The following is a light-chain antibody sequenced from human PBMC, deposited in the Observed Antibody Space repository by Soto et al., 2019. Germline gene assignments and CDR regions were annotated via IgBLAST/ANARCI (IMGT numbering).Light chain of an antibody. CDR3: QQRGTRFT. CDR1: QSVSSY. Sequence: EIVLTQSPATLSLSPGERATLSCRASQSVSSYLAWYQQKPGQAPRLLIYDASNRATGIPARFSGSGSGTDFTLTISSLEPEDFAVYYCQQRGTRFTFGPGTKVDIK. CDR2: DAS. V-gene: IGKV3-11*01. J-gene: IGKJ3*01.